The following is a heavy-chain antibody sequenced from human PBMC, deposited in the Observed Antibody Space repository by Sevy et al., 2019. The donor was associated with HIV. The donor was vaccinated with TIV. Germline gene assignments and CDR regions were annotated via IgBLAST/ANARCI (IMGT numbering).Heavy chain of an antibody. V-gene: IGHV3-21*01. CDR2: ISSSSSYI. Sequence: GGSLRLSCAASGFTFSSYSMNWVRQAPGKGLEWVSSISSSSSYIYYADSVKGRFTISRDNAKNSLYLQMNSLRAEDTAVYYCARVSRTMDIVVVPADRRSYYYYGMDVWGQGTTVTVSS. D-gene: IGHD2-2*03. CDR1: GFTFSSYS. J-gene: IGHJ6*02. CDR3: ARVSRTMDIVVVPADRRSYYYYGMDV.